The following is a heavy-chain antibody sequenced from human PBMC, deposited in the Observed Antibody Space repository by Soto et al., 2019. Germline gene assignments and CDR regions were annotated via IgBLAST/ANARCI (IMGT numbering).Heavy chain of an antibody. CDR2: IEEDGSEK. J-gene: IGHJ6*02. Sequence: HPGGSLRLSCVGSGFRISNYFMSWVRQAPGKGLEWVANIEEDGSEKYYVESVKGRFTISRDNAKNSLYLQVNSLRDEDTAVYYCARPRFRGMDVWGQGTTVTVSS. V-gene: IGHV3-7*03. CDR3: ARPRFRGMDV. D-gene: IGHD3-10*01. CDR1: GFRISNYF.